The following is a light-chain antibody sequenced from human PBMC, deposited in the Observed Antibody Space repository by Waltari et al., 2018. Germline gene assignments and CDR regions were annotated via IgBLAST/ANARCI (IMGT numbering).Light chain of an antibody. V-gene: IGLV4-69*01. Sequence: QLVLTQSPSASASLGASVKLTCTLSSGHSNNIIAWLQQQPEKGPRYLMKVNSDGSHSKGDEIPARFSGSSSGAERYLPISSLQSEDEADYYCQSGGHGTWVFGGGTKLTVL. CDR1: SGHSNNI. CDR3: QSGGHGTWV. J-gene: IGLJ3*02. CDR2: VNSDGSH.